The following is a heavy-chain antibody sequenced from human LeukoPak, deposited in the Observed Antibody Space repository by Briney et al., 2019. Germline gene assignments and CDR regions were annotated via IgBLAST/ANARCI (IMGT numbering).Heavy chain of an antibody. CDR3: ARGPDILTGYYPRYFDY. CDR2: INHSGST. Sequence: SETLSLTCAVYGGSFSGYYWSWIRQPPGRGLEWIGEINHSGSTNYNPSLKSRVTISVDTSKNQFSPKLSSVTAADTAVYYCARGPDILTGYYPRYFDYWGQGTLVTVSS. CDR1: GGSFSGYY. V-gene: IGHV4-34*01. J-gene: IGHJ4*02. D-gene: IGHD3-9*01.